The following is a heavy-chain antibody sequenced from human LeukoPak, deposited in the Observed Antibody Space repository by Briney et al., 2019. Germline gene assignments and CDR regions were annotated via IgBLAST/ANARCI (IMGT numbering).Heavy chain of an antibody. Sequence: SETLSLTCAVYGGSFSGYYWSWIRQPPGKGQEWIGEINQSGSTNYNPSLKSRVTISVDTSKKQFSLRLSPVTAADTAVYYCAAGCSSTSCYWYYYTDVWGKGTTVTVSS. CDR3: AAGCSSTSCYWYYYTDV. CDR1: GGSFSGYY. CDR2: INQSGST. V-gene: IGHV4-34*01. J-gene: IGHJ6*03. D-gene: IGHD2-2*01.